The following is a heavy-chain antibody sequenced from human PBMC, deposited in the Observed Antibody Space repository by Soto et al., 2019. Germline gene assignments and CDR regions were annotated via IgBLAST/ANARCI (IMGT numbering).Heavy chain of an antibody. V-gene: IGHV1-69*04. CDR3: ARASRRDYYGMDV. Sequence: SVKVSCKASGGTFSSYAISWVRQAPGQGLEWMGRIIPILGIANYAQKFQGRVTITADKSTSTAYMELSSLRSEDTAVYYCARASRRDYYGMDVWGQGTTVTVSS. CDR1: GGTFSSYA. CDR2: IIPILGIA. J-gene: IGHJ6*02.